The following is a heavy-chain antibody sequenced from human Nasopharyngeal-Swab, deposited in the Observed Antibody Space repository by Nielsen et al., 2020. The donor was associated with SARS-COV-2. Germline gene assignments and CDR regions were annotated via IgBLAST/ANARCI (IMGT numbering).Heavy chain of an antibody. Sequence: GESLKISCAASGFTFSNYAVSWVRQAPGKGLEWVSSISSRSGYIYYADSVEGRFTISRDNAKNSLYLQMHSLRAEDTAVYYCARTRYYDSSGYYPDYWGQGTLVTVSS. CDR1: GFTFSNYA. CDR2: ISSRSGYI. D-gene: IGHD3-22*01. CDR3: ARTRYYDSSGYYPDY. V-gene: IGHV3-21*01. J-gene: IGHJ4*02.